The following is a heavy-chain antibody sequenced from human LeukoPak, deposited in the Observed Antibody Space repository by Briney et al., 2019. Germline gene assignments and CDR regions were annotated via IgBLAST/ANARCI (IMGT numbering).Heavy chain of an antibody. V-gene: IGHV1-69*01. J-gene: IGHJ4*02. CDR3: ARWRDWNDGTVFDY. D-gene: IGHD1-1*01. Sequence: GGSLRLSCAASGFTFSSYAISWVRQAPGQGLEWMGGIIPIFGTANYAQKFQGRVTITADESTSTAYMELSSLRSEDTAVYYCARWRDWNDGTVFDYWGQGTLVTVSS. CDR1: GFTFSSYA. CDR2: IIPIFGTA.